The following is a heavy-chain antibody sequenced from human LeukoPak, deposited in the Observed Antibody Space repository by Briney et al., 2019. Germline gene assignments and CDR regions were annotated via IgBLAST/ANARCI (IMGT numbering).Heavy chain of an antibody. CDR1: GYSFTDYY. Sequence: ASVKVSCKTSGYSFTDYYMHWVRQAPGQGLEWMGWINPNSGGTNYAQKFQGRVTMTRDTSISTAYMELSRLRSDDTAVYYCARAYDSSGYLDYWGQGTLVTVSS. CDR3: ARAYDSSGYLDY. V-gene: IGHV1-2*02. J-gene: IGHJ4*02. CDR2: INPNSGGT. D-gene: IGHD3-22*01.